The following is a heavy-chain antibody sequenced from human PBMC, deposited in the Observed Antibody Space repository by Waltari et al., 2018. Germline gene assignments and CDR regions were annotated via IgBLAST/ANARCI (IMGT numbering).Heavy chain of an antibody. CDR2: INHSGYS. V-gene: IGHV4-34*01. J-gene: IGHJ4*02. D-gene: IGHD4-17*01. CDR1: TGSFSPYY. CDR3: ARGTDYGGNYGFF. Sequence: QVQLQQWGAGLFKPSETLSLACGFSTGSFSPYYWIWFRPPPGKRLEWIGEINHSGYSNYNPSLEGRITISVDTSKNQVSLELNSVTAADTAVYYCARGTDYGGNYGFFWGQGTLVTVSS.